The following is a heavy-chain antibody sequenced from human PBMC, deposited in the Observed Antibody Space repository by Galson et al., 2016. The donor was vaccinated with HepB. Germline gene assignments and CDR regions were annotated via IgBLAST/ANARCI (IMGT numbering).Heavy chain of an antibody. CDR1: GFVFSNFG. CDR2: ISTRRTT. J-gene: IGHJ4*02. CDR3: AKERLVRRILDH. V-gene: IGHV3-23*01. D-gene: IGHD1-1*01. Sequence: SLRLSCAASGFVFSNFGLSWVRQAPGKGLEWVASISTRRTTYYSDSVQGRFTISRDNSNNTLYIQMNGLRAEDTAVYYCAKERLVRRILDHWGQGTLLTVSS.